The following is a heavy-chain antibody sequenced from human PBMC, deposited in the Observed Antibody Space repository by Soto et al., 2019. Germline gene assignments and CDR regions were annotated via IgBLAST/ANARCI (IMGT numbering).Heavy chain of an antibody. CDR1: GGSISSYY. D-gene: IGHD6-13*01. CDR2: IYTSGST. CDR3: ARDRSSSWTRWFDP. V-gene: IGHV4-4*07. Sequence: LSLTCTVSGGSISSYYWSWIRQPAGKGLEWIGRIYTSGSTNYNPSLKSRVTMSVDTSKNQFSLKLSSVTAADTAVYYCARDRSSSWTRWFDPWGQGTLVTVS. J-gene: IGHJ5*02.